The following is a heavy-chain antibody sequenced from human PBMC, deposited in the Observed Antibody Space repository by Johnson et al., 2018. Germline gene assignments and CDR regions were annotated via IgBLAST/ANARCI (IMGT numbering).Heavy chain of an antibody. J-gene: IGHJ6*03. Sequence: QVQLQQWGAGLLKPSETLSLTCAVYGGSFSGYYWSWIRQPPGKGLEWIGEINHSGSTNYNPSLKSRVTISVDTSKNQFSLKLSSVTAADTAVYYCARGLSRYGSSTSCPFYMDVWGKGTTVTVSS. CDR3: ARGLSRYGSSTSCPFYMDV. CDR1: GGSFSGYY. V-gene: IGHV4-34*01. D-gene: IGHD2-2*01. CDR2: INHSGST.